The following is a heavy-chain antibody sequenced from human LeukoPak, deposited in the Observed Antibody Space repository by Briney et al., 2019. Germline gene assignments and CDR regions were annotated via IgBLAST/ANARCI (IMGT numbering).Heavy chain of an antibody. CDR3: ARGEVGVPWLRGYYYYGMDV. Sequence: PSETLSLTCTVSGGSISSYYWSWIRQPPGKGLEWIGEINHSGSTNYNPSLKSRVTISVDTSKNQFSLKLSSVTAADTAVYYCARGEVGVPWLRGYYYYGMDVWGQGTTVSVSS. D-gene: IGHD5-12*01. J-gene: IGHJ6*02. CDR1: GGSISSYY. CDR2: INHSGST. V-gene: IGHV4-34*01.